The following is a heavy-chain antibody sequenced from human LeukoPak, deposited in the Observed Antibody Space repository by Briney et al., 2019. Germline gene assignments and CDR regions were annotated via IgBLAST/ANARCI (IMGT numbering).Heavy chain of an antibody. J-gene: IGHJ4*02. D-gene: IGHD6-13*01. V-gene: IGHV3-21*01. CDR3: AREGSIAVATLDY. Sequence: GGSLRLSCAASGFTFSSYSMNWVRQAPGKGLEWVSSISSSSSYIYYADSVKGRFTISRDNAKSSLYLQMNSLRAEDTAVYYCAREGSIAVATLDYWGQGTLVTVPS. CDR2: ISSSSSYI. CDR1: GFTFSSYS.